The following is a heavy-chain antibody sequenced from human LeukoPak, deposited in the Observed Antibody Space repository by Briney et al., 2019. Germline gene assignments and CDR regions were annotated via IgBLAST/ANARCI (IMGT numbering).Heavy chain of an antibody. J-gene: IGHJ5*01. CDR2: MNEYGTEK. V-gene: IGHV3-7*01. CDR3: ARVLYGSSVNFVDS. Sequence: GGSRTPSRAASGFTFSKYWMNWVRQAPGKGLEWVSNMNEYGTEKYYVDSVRGRFTISRDNAENSLFLHMNNLRVEDTAVYRCARVLYGSSVNFVDSWVPGSLVTVSS. CDR1: GFTFSKYW. D-gene: IGHD3-22*01.